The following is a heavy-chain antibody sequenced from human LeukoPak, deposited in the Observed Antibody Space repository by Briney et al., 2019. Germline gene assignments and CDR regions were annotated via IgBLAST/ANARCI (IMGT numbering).Heavy chain of an antibody. CDR1: GYTFTSYY. V-gene: IGHV1-46*01. Sequence: ASVKVSCKASGYTFTSYYMHWVRQAPGQGLEWMGIINPRGGSTSYAQKFQGRVTMTRGTSTNTVYMELSSLRSEDTAVYYCARRTVIRGNWFDPWGQGTLVTVSS. D-gene: IGHD4-17*01. J-gene: IGHJ5*02. CDR3: ARRTVIRGNWFDP. CDR2: INPRGGST.